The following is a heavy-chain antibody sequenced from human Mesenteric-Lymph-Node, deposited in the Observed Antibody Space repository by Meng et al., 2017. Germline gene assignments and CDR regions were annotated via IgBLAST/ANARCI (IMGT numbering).Heavy chain of an antibody. D-gene: IGHD6-13*01. CDR2: ISSSGSTI. V-gene: IGHV3-48*03. CDR1: GFIIDSYE. Sequence: GESLKISCVASGFIIDSYEMNWVRQAPGKGLEWVSYISSSGSTIYYTDSVKGRFTISRDNAKNSLYLQMNSLRAEDTAVYYCARANDPDEGRITYSSSLRGAFDIWGQGTMVTVSS. J-gene: IGHJ3*02. CDR3: ARANDPDEGRITYSSSLRGAFDI.